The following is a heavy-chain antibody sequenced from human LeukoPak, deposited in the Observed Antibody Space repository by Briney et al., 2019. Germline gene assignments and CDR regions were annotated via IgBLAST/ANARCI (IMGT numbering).Heavy chain of an antibody. V-gene: IGHV5-51*01. CDR1: GYSFTSYW. Sequence: GESLKISCKGSGYSFTSYWIGWVRQMPGKGLEWMGIIYPGDFDTRYSPSFQGQVTISADKSISTAYLQWSSLKASDTAMYYCARPPTDAYDYFDYWGQGTLVTVSS. D-gene: IGHD5-24*01. CDR2: IYPGDFDT. CDR3: ARPPTDAYDYFDY. J-gene: IGHJ4*02.